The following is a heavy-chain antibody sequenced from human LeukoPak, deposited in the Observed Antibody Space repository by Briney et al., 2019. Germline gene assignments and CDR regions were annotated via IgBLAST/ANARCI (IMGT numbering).Heavy chain of an antibody. V-gene: IGHV4-61*02. CDR3: ARDRTAIGGIDY. J-gene: IGHJ4*02. D-gene: IGHD2-21*01. CDR1: GGSISSGSDY. CDR2: MYMSGST. Sequence: SETLSLTCTVSGGSISSGSDYWSWIRQPAGKGLEWIGRMYMSGSTNYNPSLKSRVTISVDTSKNQFSLKLRYVTAADTAVYYCARDRTAIGGIDYWGQGTLVTVSS.